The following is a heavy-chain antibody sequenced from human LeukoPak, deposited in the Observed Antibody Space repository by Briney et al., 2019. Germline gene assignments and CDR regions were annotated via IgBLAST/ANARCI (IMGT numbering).Heavy chain of an antibody. CDR3: ARASSGWYESLFDY. Sequence: GGSLRLSCAASGFTFSSYSMNWVRQAPGKGLEWVSYISSSSSTMYYTDSVKGRFAISRDNAKKSLYLQMNSLRDEDTAVYYCARASSGWYESLFDYWGQGTLVTVSS. D-gene: IGHD6-19*01. CDR2: ISSSSSTM. J-gene: IGHJ4*02. V-gene: IGHV3-48*02. CDR1: GFTFSSYS.